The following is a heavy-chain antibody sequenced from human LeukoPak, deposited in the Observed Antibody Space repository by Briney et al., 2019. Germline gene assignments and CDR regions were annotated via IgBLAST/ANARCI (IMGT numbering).Heavy chain of an antibody. CDR2: IIPIFGTA. CDR1: GGTFSSYA. D-gene: IGHD3-22*01. Sequence: SVKVSCKASGGTFSSYAISWVRQAPGQGLEWMGGIIPIFGTANYAQKFQGRVTITADKSTSTAYMELSSLRSEDTAVYYCARDQSAYYYDSSGDAFDIWGQGTMVTVSS. V-gene: IGHV1-69*06. J-gene: IGHJ3*02. CDR3: ARDQSAYYYDSSGDAFDI.